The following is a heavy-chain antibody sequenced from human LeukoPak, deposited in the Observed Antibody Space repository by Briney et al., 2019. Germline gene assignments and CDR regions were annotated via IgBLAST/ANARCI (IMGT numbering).Heavy chain of an antibody. Sequence: GGSLRLSCEVSEFALERYTMSWVRQAPGKGLEWVSSISGVGASYIFYADSVKGRFTISRDNARNSLYLQMDSLKVEDTALYYCARDNVHRYDILGAKWYFDLWGRGTLVSVSS. CDR2: ISGVGASYI. CDR3: ARDNVHRYDILGAKWYFDL. D-gene: IGHD3-9*01. CDR1: EFALERYT. J-gene: IGHJ2*01. V-gene: IGHV3-21*01.